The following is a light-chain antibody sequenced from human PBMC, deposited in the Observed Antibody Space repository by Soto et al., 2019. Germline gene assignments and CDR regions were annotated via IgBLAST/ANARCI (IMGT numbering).Light chain of an antibody. CDR1: SSDVGGSNY. CDR2: DVS. V-gene: IGLV2-14*03. CDR3: SSYTSSSTVV. J-gene: IGLJ3*02. Sequence: QSVLTQPASVSGSPGQSITISCTGTSSDVGGSNYVSWYQHHPGKAPKLMIYDVSNRPSDVSNRFSGSKSGNTASLTISGLQAEDEADYYCSSYTSSSTVVFGGGTKLTVL.